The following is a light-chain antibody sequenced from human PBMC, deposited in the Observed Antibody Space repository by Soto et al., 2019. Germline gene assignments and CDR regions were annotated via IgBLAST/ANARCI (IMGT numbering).Light chain of an antibody. V-gene: IGKV3-15*01. J-gene: IGKJ4*02. CDR3: QQYNDLPLR. CDR2: GAS. CDR1: QSVSSS. Sequence: EIVMTQSPATLSVSPGARVTLSCRASQSVSSSLAWYQQKPGQAPRLLIYGASTRATGIPARFSGSGSGTDFTLTISSLQSEDFAVYYCQQYNDLPLRFGGGTKVEIK.